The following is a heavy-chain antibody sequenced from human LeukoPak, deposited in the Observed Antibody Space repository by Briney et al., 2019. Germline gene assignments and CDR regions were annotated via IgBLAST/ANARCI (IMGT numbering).Heavy chain of an antibody. Sequence: GGSLRLSCAASGFTFSSYAMSWVRQAPGKGLEWVSAISGSGGSTYYADSVKGRFTISRDNSKNSLYLQMNSLRVEDTAFYYCAKDNRRHYTSGPNPDSLHWGQGALVTVSS. D-gene: IGHD6-19*01. CDR2: ISGSGGST. V-gene: IGHV3-23*01. CDR1: GFTFSSYA. CDR3: AKDNRRHYTSGPNPDSLH. J-gene: IGHJ4*02.